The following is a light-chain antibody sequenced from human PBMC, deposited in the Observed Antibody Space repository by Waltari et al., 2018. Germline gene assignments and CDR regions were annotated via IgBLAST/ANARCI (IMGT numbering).Light chain of an antibody. J-gene: IGKJ5*01. CDR3: QQRSNWPRIT. V-gene: IGKV1-5*01. CDR1: HTINTW. CDR2: DAS. Sequence: QMTQSPSTLSASIGDRVALTCRASHTINTWLAWYQQKPGKAPRVLIYDASTLASGVPSRFRGSGSGTEFTLTISSLQPDDFAVYYCQQRSNWPRITFGQGTRLEI.